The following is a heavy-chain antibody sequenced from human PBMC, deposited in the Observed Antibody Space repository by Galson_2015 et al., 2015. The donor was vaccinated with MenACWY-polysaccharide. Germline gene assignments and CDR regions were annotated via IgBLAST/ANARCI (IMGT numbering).Heavy chain of an antibody. D-gene: IGHD6-13*01. J-gene: IGHJ4*02. Sequence: SLRLSCAASGFTFSNYFMTWVRQAPGKGLEWVSGISGSGGSTYYADSVKGRFTTSRDNSKNMLYLQMNSLRAEDTAVYYCAKDRYSSSWYFDYWGQGTLVTVSS. CDR3: AKDRYSSSWYFDY. CDR1: GFTFSNYF. V-gene: IGHV3-23*01. CDR2: ISGSGGST.